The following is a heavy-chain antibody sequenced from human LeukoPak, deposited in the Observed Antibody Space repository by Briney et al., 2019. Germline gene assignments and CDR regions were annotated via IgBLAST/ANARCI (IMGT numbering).Heavy chain of an antibody. D-gene: IGHD1-26*01. CDR2: FDPEDGET. V-gene: IGHV1-24*01. Sequence: GASVKVSCKVSGYTLTGLSMHWVRQAPGKGLEWMGGFDPEDGETIYAQKFQGRVTMTEDTSTDTAYMELSSLRSEDTAVYYCATDDNSGSYYYGMDVWGQGTTVTVSS. J-gene: IGHJ6*02. CDR1: GYTLTGLS. CDR3: ATDDNSGSYYYGMDV.